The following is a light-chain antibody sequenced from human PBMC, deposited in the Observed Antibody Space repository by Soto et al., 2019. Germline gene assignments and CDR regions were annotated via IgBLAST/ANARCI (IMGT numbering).Light chain of an antibody. Sequence: DIQMTQSPSSLSASVGDRVTITFRASQSISSYLNWYQQKPGKAPKLLIYAASSLQGGVPSRFSGSGSGTDFTLTISSLQPEDFATYYCQQTYITWTFGQGTKVDIK. CDR2: AAS. CDR1: QSISSY. V-gene: IGKV1-39*01. J-gene: IGKJ1*01. CDR3: QQTYITWT.